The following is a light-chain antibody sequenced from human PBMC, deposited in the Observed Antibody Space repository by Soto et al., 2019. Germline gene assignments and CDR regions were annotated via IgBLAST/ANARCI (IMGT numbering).Light chain of an antibody. CDR1: QSVSRN. CDR3: QHYQGGHPIA. CDR2: GAS. J-gene: IGKJ5*01. Sequence: EVVLTQSPATLSVSPGDRATLSCRASQSVSRNLAWYQQKPGQAPRLLIYGASTRATGVPARFSGSGSATEFTLSISSLQSEDSALYYCQHYQGGHPIAFGQGTRLEI. V-gene: IGKV3-15*01.